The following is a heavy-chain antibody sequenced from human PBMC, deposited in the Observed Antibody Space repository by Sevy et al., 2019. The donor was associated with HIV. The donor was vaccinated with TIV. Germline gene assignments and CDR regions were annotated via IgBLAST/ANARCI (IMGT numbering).Heavy chain of an antibody. D-gene: IGHD2-8*01. CDR1: GFTPSTYG. CDR3: ARDPRMYGDYLLAYFDS. CDR2: IGYDGSNK. V-gene: IGHV3-33*01. J-gene: IGHJ4*02. Sequence: SLRLSCTASGFTPSTYGMHWVRQAPGKGLEWVAVIGYDGSNKYYADSVKGRFTISRDNSKNTVFLQMDSLRVEDTAVYYCARDPRMYGDYLLAYFDSWGQGTLVTVSS.